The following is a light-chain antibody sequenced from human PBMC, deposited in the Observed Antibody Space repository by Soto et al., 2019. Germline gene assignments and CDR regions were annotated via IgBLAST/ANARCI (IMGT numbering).Light chain of an antibody. J-gene: IGKJ1*01. CDR3: QQYNSYWT. CDR2: DAS. Sequence: DIPMTQSPSTLSASVGDRVTITCRASQSISSWLAWYQQKPGKAPKLLIYDASSLESGVPSRFSGSXSGTEFTLTISSLQPXXXAXXYCQQYNSYWTFGQGTKVEIK. V-gene: IGKV1-5*01. CDR1: QSISSW.